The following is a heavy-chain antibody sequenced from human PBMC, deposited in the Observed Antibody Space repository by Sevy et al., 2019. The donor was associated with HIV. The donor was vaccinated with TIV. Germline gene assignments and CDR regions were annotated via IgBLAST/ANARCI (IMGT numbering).Heavy chain of an antibody. Sequence: SESLSLTCAVYGGSLSGYYWSWIRQPPGKGLEWIGEIMPSGITNYNPSLKSRVSISIDTSKNQFSLKVNSVTAADTAIYYCTRGQWEHPFWGQGTQVTVSS. J-gene: IGHJ4*02. D-gene: IGHD1-26*01. CDR1: GGSLSGYY. CDR2: IMPSGIT. CDR3: TRGQWEHPF. V-gene: IGHV4-34*01.